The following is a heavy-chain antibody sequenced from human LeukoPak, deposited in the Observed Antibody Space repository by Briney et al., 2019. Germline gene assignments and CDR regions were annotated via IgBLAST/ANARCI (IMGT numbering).Heavy chain of an antibody. J-gene: IGHJ5*02. Sequence: ASVKVSCKVSGYTLTELSMHWVRQAPGKGLEWMGGFDPEDGETIYAQKFQGRVTMTEDTSTDTAYMELSSLRSEDTAVYYCARDSAGYCSSTSCPPGHWFDPWGQGTLVTVSS. D-gene: IGHD2-2*01. V-gene: IGHV1-24*01. CDR1: GYTLTELS. CDR3: ARDSAGYCSSTSCPPGHWFDP. CDR2: FDPEDGET.